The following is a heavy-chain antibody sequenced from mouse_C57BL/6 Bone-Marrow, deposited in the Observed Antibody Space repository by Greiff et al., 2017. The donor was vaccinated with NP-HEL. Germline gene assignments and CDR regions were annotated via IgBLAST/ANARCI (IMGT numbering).Heavy chain of an antibody. Sequence: EVKLVDSGGDLVKPGGSLKLSCAASGFTFSSYGMSWVRPTPDKRLEWVATISSGGSYTYYPDSVKGRFTISRDNAKNTLYLQMSSLKSEDTAMYYCARHPPIYYDGSSWFAYWGQGTLVTVSA. V-gene: IGHV5-6*01. J-gene: IGHJ3*01. CDR2: ISSGGSYT. D-gene: IGHD1-1*01. CDR1: GFTFSSYG. CDR3: ARHPPIYYDGSSWFAY.